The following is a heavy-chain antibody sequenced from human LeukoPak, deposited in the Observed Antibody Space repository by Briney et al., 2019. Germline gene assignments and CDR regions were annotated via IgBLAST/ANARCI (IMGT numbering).Heavy chain of an antibody. Sequence: GGSLRLSRAASGFTFSSYSMNWVRQAPGKGLEWVSYISSSSSTIYYADSVKGRFTISRDNAKNSLYLQMNSLRAEDTAVYYCARATSSGWNYYWGQGTLVTVSS. V-gene: IGHV3-48*04. J-gene: IGHJ4*02. CDR3: ARATSSGWNYY. CDR2: ISSSSSTI. D-gene: IGHD6-19*01. CDR1: GFTFSSYS.